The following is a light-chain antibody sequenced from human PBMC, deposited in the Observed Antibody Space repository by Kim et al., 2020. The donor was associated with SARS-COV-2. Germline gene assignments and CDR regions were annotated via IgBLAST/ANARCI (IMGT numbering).Light chain of an antibody. CDR1: RVYMRAYHF. V-gene: IGLV2-14*03. CDR3: SSYTRSSSFG. Sequence: GQAVTFPCTARRVYMRAYHFVSWYQRPPSKARNLIIYDATKPPAGVSDRFSGSKSGNTASLTTSERQAVDEAYYYCSSYTRSSSFGFGGGTQLTVL. J-gene: IGLJ3*02. CDR2: DAT.